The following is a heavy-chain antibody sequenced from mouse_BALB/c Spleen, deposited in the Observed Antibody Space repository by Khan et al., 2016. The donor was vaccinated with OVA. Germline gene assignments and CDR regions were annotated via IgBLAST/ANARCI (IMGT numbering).Heavy chain of an antibody. CDR1: GFNIKDTY. Sequence: VRLQQSGAELVKPGASVKLSCTASGFNIKDTYMHWVKQRPEQSLECIGRIDPANGNIEYDPKFQGKATITADTSSNTAYLQLSRLISEDTAVYYGAREDLRPDYVAMDYWGQGTSVTVSS. CDR3: AREDLRPDYVAMDY. V-gene: IGHV14-3*02. CDR2: IDPANGNI. J-gene: IGHJ4*01.